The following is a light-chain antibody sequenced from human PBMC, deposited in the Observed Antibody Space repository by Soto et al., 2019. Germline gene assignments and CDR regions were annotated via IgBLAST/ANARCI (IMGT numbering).Light chain of an antibody. CDR2: EGS. CDR1: SSDVGTDNL. Sequence: QSALPQPASVSGSPGQSITISCTGTSSDVGTDNLVSWYQQHPGKAPKLMIYEGSKRPSGVSHRFSGSRSGNTASLTISGLQAEDEADYYCCSYAGSSGYVFGTGTKLTV. V-gene: IGLV2-23*01. CDR3: CSYAGSSGYV. J-gene: IGLJ1*01.